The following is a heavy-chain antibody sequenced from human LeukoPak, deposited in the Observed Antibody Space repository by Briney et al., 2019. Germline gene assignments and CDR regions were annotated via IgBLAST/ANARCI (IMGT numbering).Heavy chain of an antibody. CDR2: MNPNSGNT. Sequence: ASVKVSCKASGYTFTSYDINWVRQATGQGLEWMGWMNPNSGNTGYAQKFQGRVTMTRNTSISTAYMELSSLRSEDTAVYYCARTIYDFWSGYYRTGHNWFDPWGQGTLVTVSS. D-gene: IGHD3-3*01. J-gene: IGHJ5*02. V-gene: IGHV1-8*01. CDR3: ARTIYDFWSGYYRTGHNWFDP. CDR1: GYTFTSYD.